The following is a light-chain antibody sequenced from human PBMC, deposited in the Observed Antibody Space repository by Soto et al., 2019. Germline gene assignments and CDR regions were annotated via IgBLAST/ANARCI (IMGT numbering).Light chain of an antibody. Sequence: IQMTQSPSSLSASVGDRVTITCRASQGISTYLNWYQQKPGKAPKLLIYDASSLESGVPSRFSGGGSGTDFALNIRRLQTEDFATYYCQQFYDYPLTFGGGTKVDIK. CDR1: QGISTY. CDR2: DAS. CDR3: QQFYDYPLT. V-gene: IGKV1D-13*01. J-gene: IGKJ4*01.